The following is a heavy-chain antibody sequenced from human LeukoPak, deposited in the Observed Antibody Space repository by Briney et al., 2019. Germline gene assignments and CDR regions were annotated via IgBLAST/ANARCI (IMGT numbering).Heavy chain of an antibody. CDR3: ARVAKERVGGVYYFGY. CDR2: IGTAGDT. J-gene: IGHJ4*02. CDR1: GFTFSDYD. V-gene: IGHV3-13*01. D-gene: IGHD1-1*01. Sequence: PGGSLRLSCAASGFTFSDYDMHWVRQATGKGLEWVSAIGTAGDTYYTGSVKGRFTISRENAKNSLYLQMNSLRAGGTAVYYCARVAKERVGGVYYFGYWGQGTLVTVSS.